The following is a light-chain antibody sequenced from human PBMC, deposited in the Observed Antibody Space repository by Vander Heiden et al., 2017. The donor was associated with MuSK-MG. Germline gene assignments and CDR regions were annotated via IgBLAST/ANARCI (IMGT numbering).Light chain of an antibody. V-gene: IGKV3-20*01. CDR2: GAS. Sequence: EFVLTQSPGTLPLSPGARATVACRASHSVSSSYLAWYQHKPGQAPKLLIYGASSRATGVPDRFSGSGSGTDFTLTISRLEPEDFAVYYCQQYCSYPITFGQGTRLEIK. J-gene: IGKJ5*01. CDR1: HSVSSSY. CDR3: QQYCSYPIT.